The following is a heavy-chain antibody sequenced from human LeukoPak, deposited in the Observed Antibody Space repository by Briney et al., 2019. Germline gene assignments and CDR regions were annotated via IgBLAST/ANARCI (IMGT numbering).Heavy chain of an antibody. CDR1: GFTFSSYG. Sequence: PGRSLRLSCAASGFTFSSYGMHWVRQAPGKGLEWVAVIWYDGSNKYYADSVKGRFTISRDNAKNSLYLQMNSLRDEDTAVYYCAVTSYYYGSGSGIWGQGTMVTVPS. D-gene: IGHD3-10*01. CDR2: IWYDGSNK. V-gene: IGHV3-33*01. J-gene: IGHJ3*02. CDR3: AVTSYYYGSGSGI.